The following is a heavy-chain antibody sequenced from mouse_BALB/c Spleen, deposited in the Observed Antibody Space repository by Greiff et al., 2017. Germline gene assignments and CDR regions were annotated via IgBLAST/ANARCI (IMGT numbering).Heavy chain of an antibody. V-gene: IGHV3-2*02. CDR2: ISYSGST. Sequence: EGKVEESGPGLVKPSQSLSLTCTVTGYSITSDYAWNWIRQFPGNKLEWMGYISYSGSTSYNPSLKSRISITRDTSKNQFFLQLNSVTTEDTATYYCARKDYRSPYFDYWGQGTTLTVSS. CDR1: GYSITSDYA. CDR3: ARKDYRSPYFDY. J-gene: IGHJ2*01. D-gene: IGHD2-14*01.